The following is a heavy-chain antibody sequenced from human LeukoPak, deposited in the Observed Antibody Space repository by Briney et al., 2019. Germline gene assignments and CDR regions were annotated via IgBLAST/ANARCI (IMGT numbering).Heavy chain of an antibody. V-gene: IGHV3-30*18. J-gene: IGHJ4*02. D-gene: IGHD6-13*01. CDR3: AKDPDSGIAAAGTDDY. CDR1: GFTFSSYG. CDR2: ISYDGTDK. Sequence: PGGSLRLSCAASGFTFSSYGMHWVRQAPGKGLEWVAGISYDGTDKNYANSVKGRFAVSRDNSKNTLYLQMNSLRAEDTAVYYCAKDPDSGIAAAGTDDYWGQGTLVTVSS.